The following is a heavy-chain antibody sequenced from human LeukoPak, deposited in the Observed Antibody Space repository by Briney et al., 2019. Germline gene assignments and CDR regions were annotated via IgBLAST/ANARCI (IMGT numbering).Heavy chain of an antibody. J-gene: IGHJ6*03. D-gene: IGHD4-17*01. Sequence: SVKVSCKASGGTFSSYAISWVRQAPGQGLEWMGRIIPILGIANYAQKFQGRVTIAADKSTSTAYMELSSLRSEDTAVYYCAKLVDYCEGRTCFTTYYYTDIWGKGTTVTVSS. CDR1: GGTFSSYA. CDR2: IIPILGIA. CDR3: AKLVDYCEGRTCFTTYYYTDI. V-gene: IGHV1-69*04.